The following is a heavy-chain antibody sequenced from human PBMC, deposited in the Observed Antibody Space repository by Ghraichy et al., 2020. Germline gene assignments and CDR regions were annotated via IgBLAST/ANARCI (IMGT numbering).Heavy chain of an antibody. J-gene: IGHJ5*02. V-gene: IGHV1-2*02. CDR2: INPNSGGT. CDR3: ARDGWRGYSGYH. Sequence: ASVKVSCKASGYTFTGYYMHWVRQAPGQGLEWMGWINPNSGGTNYAQKFQGRVTMTRDTSISTAYMELSRLRSDDPAVYYCARDGWRGYSGYHWGQGTLVNVSS. D-gene: IGHD5-12*01. CDR1: GYTFTGYY.